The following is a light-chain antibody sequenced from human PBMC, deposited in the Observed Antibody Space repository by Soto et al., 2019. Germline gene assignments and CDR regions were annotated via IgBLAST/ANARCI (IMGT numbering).Light chain of an antibody. CDR1: QSVSSNY. V-gene: IGKV3-20*01. CDR3: QLYGSSPSWT. Sequence: EIVLTQSPGTLSLSPGERATLSCRASQSVSSNYLAWYQQKPGQAPRLLIYGASSRATDIPDRFSGSGSGTDFTLTISRREPEDFAVYYCQLYGSSPSWTFGQGTKVEIK. J-gene: IGKJ1*01. CDR2: GAS.